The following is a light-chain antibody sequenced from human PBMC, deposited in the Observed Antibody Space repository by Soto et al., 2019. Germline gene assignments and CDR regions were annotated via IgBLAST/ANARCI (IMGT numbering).Light chain of an antibody. Sequence: QAVVTQPPSVSAAPGQTVTISCSGSSSNIGNNYVSWYQQLPGTAPKLLIYENNKRPSGIPDRFCGSKSGTSATLGITGLQTGDEADYYCRTWDKSLSAGVFGGGTKLTVL. CDR1: SSNIGNNY. J-gene: IGLJ3*02. CDR2: ENN. V-gene: IGLV1-51*01. CDR3: RTWDKSLSAGV.